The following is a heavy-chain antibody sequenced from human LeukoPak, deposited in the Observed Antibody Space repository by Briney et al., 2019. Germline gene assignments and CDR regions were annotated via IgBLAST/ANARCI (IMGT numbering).Heavy chain of an antibody. Sequence: GSLRLSCAASGFTVSTYRMSWVRQAPGKGLQWVSAINPTDDTTYYADSVKGRFTVSRDNSKNTLYLQMNSLRAEDTAIYYCAKDRNYGAGFDYWGQGTLVTVSS. J-gene: IGHJ4*02. V-gene: IGHV3-23*01. CDR3: AKDRNYGAGFDY. D-gene: IGHD1-7*01. CDR1: GFTVSTYR. CDR2: INPTDDTT.